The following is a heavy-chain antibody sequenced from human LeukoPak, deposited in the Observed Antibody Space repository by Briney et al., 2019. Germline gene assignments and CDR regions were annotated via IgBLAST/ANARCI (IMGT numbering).Heavy chain of an antibody. CDR3: ATTPGAYYYYHMDV. V-gene: IGHV3-23*01. CDR1: GFTFSTYV. Sequence: GGSLRLSCAASGFTFSTYVMTWVRQAPGKGLEWVSAILGSGGGTYYTDSVKCRFAISRDNSKNTLYLQMNSLRAEDTAVYYCATTPGAYYYYHMDVWGQGTTVTVSS. D-gene: IGHD3-10*01. CDR2: ILGSGGGT. J-gene: IGHJ6*02.